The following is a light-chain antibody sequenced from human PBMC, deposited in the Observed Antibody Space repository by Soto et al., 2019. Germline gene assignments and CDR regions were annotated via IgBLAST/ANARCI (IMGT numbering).Light chain of an antibody. Sequence: DIQMTQSPSSVSASVGHRVTITCPASQGISSWLAWYQKKPGKAPNLLIYAASSLQSGVPSRFSGSESGTDSTLTISSLQPEDCAIYFCQQANSFPINFGQGTRLEIK. CDR3: QQANSFPIN. CDR2: AAS. V-gene: IGKV1-12*01. J-gene: IGKJ5*01. CDR1: QGISSW.